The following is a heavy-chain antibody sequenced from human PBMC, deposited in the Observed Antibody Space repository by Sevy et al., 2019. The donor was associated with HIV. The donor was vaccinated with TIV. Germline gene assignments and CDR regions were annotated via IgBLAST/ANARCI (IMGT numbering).Heavy chain of an antibody. D-gene: IGHD4-17*01. CDR3: AKDLAVTTEWVVFDS. Sequence: GGSLRLSCAASGFTFSHYAMHWIRQAPGKGLEWVAAISFDGASRNYADSVRGRFTISRDDSKNTVYLHMRGLRSEDTAVYFCAKDLAVTTEWVVFDSWGQGTLVTVSS. V-gene: IGHV3-30*18. CDR1: GFTFSHYA. J-gene: IGHJ4*02. CDR2: ISFDGASR.